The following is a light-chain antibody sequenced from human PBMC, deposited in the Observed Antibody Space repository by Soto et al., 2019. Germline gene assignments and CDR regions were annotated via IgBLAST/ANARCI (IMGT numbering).Light chain of an antibody. CDR1: QSVSSN. Sequence: EIVMTQSPATLSVSPGERATLSCRASQSVSSNLAWYQQKPGQAPRLLIYGASTRATGIPARFSGSGSGTEFALTISSLQSEDFAVYYCQQYNNWFLTFGGGTTVEIK. V-gene: IGKV3-15*01. J-gene: IGKJ4*01. CDR2: GAS. CDR3: QQYNNWFLT.